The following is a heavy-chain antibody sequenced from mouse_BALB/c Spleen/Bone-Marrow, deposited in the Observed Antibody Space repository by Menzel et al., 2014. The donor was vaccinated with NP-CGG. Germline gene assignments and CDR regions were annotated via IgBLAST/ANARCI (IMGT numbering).Heavy chain of an antibody. CDR3: AGGWLPSYAMDY. CDR2: IDPANGNT. CDR1: GFNIKDTY. V-gene: IGHV14-3*02. J-gene: IGHJ4*01. Sequence: VQLQQSGAELVNPGASVKLSCTASGFNIKDTYMHWVKQRPEQGLEWIGRIDPANGNTKYDPKFQGKATITADTSSNTAYLQLSSLTSEDTAVYYCAGGWLPSYAMDYWGQGTSVTVSS. D-gene: IGHD2-2*01.